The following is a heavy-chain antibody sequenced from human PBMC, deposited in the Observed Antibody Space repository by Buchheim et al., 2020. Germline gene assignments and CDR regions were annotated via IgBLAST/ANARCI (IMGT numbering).Heavy chain of an antibody. V-gene: IGHV3-15*01. Sequence: EVQLLESGGGLVQTGGSLRLYCAASGFTFHDHWMSWIRQAPGKGLEWIARVKSTSAGGTIDYVTSVKGRFVISRDDSKNILFLQMNSLKNEDTAVYYCTTEPRYWGQGTL. CDR3: TTEPRY. CDR1: GFTFHDHW. D-gene: IGHD3-9*01. CDR2: VKSTSAGGTI. J-gene: IGHJ4*02.